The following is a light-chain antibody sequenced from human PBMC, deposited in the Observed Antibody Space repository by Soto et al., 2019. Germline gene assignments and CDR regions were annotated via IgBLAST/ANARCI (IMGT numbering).Light chain of an antibody. CDR3: QQYGSSPLS. CDR2: GAS. V-gene: IGKV3-20*01. CDR1: QSVSSSY. Sequence: ELVLTQSPGTLSLSPGERATLSCRASQSVSSSYVAWYQQNPGQAPRLLIYGASSRATGIPDRFSGSGSGTDFTLTISRLEPEDFAVYYCQQYGSSPLSFGGGNKVEIK. J-gene: IGKJ4*01.